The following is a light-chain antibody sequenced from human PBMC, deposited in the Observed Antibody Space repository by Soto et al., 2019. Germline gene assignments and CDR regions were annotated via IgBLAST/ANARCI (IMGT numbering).Light chain of an antibody. CDR3: QQRSNWPPEIM. CDR1: QSVSSY. V-gene: IGKV3-11*01. J-gene: IGKJ5*01. Sequence: EILLTQSPATLSLSPGERATLSCRASQSVSSYLAWYQQKPGQAPRLLIYDASTRATGIPARFSGSGSGTDFTLTISSLEPEDFAVYYCQQRSNWPPEIMFGQGTRLETK. CDR2: DAS.